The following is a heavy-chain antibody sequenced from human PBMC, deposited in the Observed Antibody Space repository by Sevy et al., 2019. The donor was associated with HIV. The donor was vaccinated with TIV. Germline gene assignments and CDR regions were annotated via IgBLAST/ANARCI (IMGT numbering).Heavy chain of an antibody. CDR3: ARHGFIEVSSSAYYYYMDV. Sequence: GESLEISCKGSGYSFTSYWIGWVRQMPGKGLEWMGIIYPGDSDTRYSPSFQGQVTISADKSISTAYLQWSSLKASDTAMYYCARHGFIEVSSSAYYYYMDVWGKGTTVTVSS. CDR1: GYSFTSYW. J-gene: IGHJ6*03. V-gene: IGHV5-51*01. D-gene: IGHD6-6*01. CDR2: IYPGDSDT.